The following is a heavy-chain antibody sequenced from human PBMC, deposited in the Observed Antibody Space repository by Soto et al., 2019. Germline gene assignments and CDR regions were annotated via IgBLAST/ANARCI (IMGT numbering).Heavy chain of an antibody. CDR3: AKALDYDSSGYYYFDY. V-gene: IGHV3-9*01. CDR1: GFTFDDYA. CDR2: ISWNSGSI. D-gene: IGHD3-22*01. J-gene: IGHJ4*02. Sequence: EVQLVESGGGLVQSGRSLRLSCAASGFTFDDYAMHWVRQAPGKGLEWVSSISWNSGSIAYADSVKGRFTISRDNAKNSLFLQMSSLRTEDTALYYCAKALDYDSSGYYYFDYWGQGTLVTVSS.